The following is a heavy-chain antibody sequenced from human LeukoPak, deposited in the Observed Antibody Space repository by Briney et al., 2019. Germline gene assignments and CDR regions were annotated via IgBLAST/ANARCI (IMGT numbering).Heavy chain of an antibody. V-gene: IGHV4-59*08. D-gene: IGHD1-1*01. CDR3: ASLTTPWHGMDV. Sequence: SETLSLTCTVSGGSISSYYWSWIRQPPGKGLEWIGYIFYSGSTNYNPSLKSRVTISVETSKNQVSLKLSSVTAADTAVYYCASLTTPWHGMDVWGQGITVTVSS. J-gene: IGHJ6*02. CDR1: GGSISSYY. CDR2: IFYSGST.